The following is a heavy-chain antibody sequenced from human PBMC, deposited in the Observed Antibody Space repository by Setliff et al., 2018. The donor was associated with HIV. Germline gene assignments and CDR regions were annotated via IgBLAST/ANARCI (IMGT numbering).Heavy chain of an antibody. J-gene: IGHJ3*02. CDR1: GDSISSYY. CDR2: IYTSGST. Sequence: PSETLSLTCTVSGDSISSYYWSWIRQPAGKGLEWIGRIYTSGSTNYSPSLKSRVTMSVDTSKNQFSLKLSSVTAADTAVFYCARDRTGGTFDIWGQGTMVTVSS. V-gene: IGHV4-4*07. D-gene: IGHD3-16*01. CDR3: ARDRTGGTFDI.